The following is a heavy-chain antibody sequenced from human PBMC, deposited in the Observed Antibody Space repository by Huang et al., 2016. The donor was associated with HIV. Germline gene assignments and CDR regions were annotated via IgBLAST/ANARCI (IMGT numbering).Heavy chain of an antibody. CDR1: GFTVSSNY. CDR3: ARGMVRGVTLNWFDP. V-gene: IGHV3-53*02. Sequence: EVQLVETGGGLIQPGGSLRLSCAASGFTVSSNYMSWVRQAPGKGLEWVSVIDSGGSTYYAASVKGRFTISRDNSKNTLYLQMNSLRAEDTAVYYCARGMVRGVTLNWFDPWGQGTLVTVSS. CDR2: IDSGGST. J-gene: IGHJ5*02. D-gene: IGHD3-10*01.